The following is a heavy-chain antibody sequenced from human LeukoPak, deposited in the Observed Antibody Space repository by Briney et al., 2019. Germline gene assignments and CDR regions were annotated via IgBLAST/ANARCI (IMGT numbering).Heavy chain of an antibody. CDR2: IYFSGST. J-gene: IGHJ5*02. CDR1: GGSISSYY. D-gene: IGHD2-2*01. CDR3: ARDYCSSTSCHAAKNWFDP. V-gene: IGHV4-59*01. Sequence: PSETLSLTCTVSGGSISSYYWSWIRQPSGKGLEWIGSIYFSGSTNYNPSLKSRVTISVDTSKKQFSLKLISLTAADTAKYYCARDYCSSTSCHAAKNWFDPWGQGTLVTVSS.